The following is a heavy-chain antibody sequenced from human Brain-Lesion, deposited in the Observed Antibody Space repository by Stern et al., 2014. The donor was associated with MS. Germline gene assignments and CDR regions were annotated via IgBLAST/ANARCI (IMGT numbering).Heavy chain of an antibody. CDR1: GGSISSSNW. CDR3: ARFPASRPHVFDS. J-gene: IGHJ4*02. Sequence: QVQLVESGPGLVKPSGTLSLTCAVSGGSISSSNWWSWVRQSPGKGLEWIGESDHSGSTIYNPSLKSRVTVSVDQSKTRFPLTLRSVPAADTAVYFCARFPASRPHVFDSWGQGTLVTVSS. CDR2: SDHSGST. D-gene: IGHD6-13*01. V-gene: IGHV4-4*02.